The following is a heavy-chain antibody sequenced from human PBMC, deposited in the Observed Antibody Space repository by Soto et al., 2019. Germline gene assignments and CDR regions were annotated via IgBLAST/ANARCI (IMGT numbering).Heavy chain of an antibody. V-gene: IGHV1-2*02. Sequence: ASVKVSCEASGHTFTGYYMHCVRQAPGQGLEWMGSINPNSGGTNYAEKFQGRVTMTRDTSISTAYMELSRLRSDDTAVYYCAIVRRMVYATNWFDPWGQGTLVNVSS. CDR3: AIVRRMVYATNWFDP. D-gene: IGHD2-8*01. J-gene: IGHJ5*02. CDR1: GHTFTGYY. CDR2: INPNSGGT.